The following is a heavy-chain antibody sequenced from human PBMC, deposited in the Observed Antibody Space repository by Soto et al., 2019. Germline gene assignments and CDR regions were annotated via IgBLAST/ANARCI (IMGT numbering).Heavy chain of an antibody. CDR1: GGSMSSSNW. V-gene: IGHV4-4*02. CDR2: IYHSGST. CDR3: AIGDCSGGSCYLIDY. D-gene: IGHD2-15*01. J-gene: IGHJ4*02. Sequence: QVQLQESGPGLVKPSGTLSLTCAVSGGSMSSSNWWSWVRHPPGKGLGWIGEIYHSGSTNYNPSLKSRVTISVDKSKNQFSLKLSSVTAADTAVYYCAIGDCSGGSCYLIDYWGQGTLVTVSS.